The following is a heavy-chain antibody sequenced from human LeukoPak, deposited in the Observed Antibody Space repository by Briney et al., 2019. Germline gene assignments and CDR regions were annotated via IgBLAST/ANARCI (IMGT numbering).Heavy chain of an antibody. V-gene: IGHV1-8*01. D-gene: IGHD2-15*01. CDR1: GYAFTSYD. CDR2: MNPNSGNT. J-gene: IGHJ4*02. Sequence: GASVKVSCKASGYAFTSYDINWVRQATGQGLEWMGYMNPNSGNTGSAQKFQGRVTMTRNTSISTAYMELSGLRSEDTAVYYCAGELRHQGYWGQGTLVTVSS. CDR3: AGELRHQGY.